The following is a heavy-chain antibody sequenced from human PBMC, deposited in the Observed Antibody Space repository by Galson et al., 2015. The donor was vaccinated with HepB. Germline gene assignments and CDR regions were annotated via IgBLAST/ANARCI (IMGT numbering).Heavy chain of an antibody. CDR1: GFTFSGSA. V-gene: IGHV3-73*01. D-gene: IGHD6-13*01. J-gene: IGHJ4*02. CDR3: VRSGDFSGYSSR. CDR2: IRSKATNYAA. Sequence: SLRLSCAASGFTFSGSAIHWVRQASGRGPEWIGHIRSKATNYAALYVPSLKGRFTISRDDSKNMAYLQMRSLKTDDTAVYYCVRSGDFSGYSSRWGQGTLVTVSS.